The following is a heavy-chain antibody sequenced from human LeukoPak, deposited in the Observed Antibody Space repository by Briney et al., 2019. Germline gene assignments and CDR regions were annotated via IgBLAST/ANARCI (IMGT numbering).Heavy chain of an antibody. D-gene: IGHD2-2*01. V-gene: IGHV1-69*06. CDR2: IIPIFGTA. CDR3: ATAFDCSSTSCLYYYYGMDV. Sequence: SVKVSCKASGGTFSSYAISWVRQAPGQGLEWMGGIIPIFGTANYAQKFQGRATITADKSTSTAYMELSSLGSEDTAVYYCATAFDCSSTSCLYYYYGMDVWGKGTTVTVSS. J-gene: IGHJ6*04. CDR1: GGTFSSYA.